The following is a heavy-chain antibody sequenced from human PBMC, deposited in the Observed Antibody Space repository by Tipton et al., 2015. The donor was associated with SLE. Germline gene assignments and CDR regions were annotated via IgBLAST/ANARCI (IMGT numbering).Heavy chain of an antibody. Sequence: TLSLTCTVSGGSISSHYWSWIRQPPGKGLEWIGYIYYRGSTNYNPSLKSRVTRSVETSKNQFSLKLSTVTAADTAVYYCARDQKGYYYDSSGSYLYTFDIGGQGTMVKVSS. D-gene: IGHD3-22*01. CDR2: IYYRGST. V-gene: IGHV4-59*11. CDR3: ARDQKGYYYDSSGSYLYTFDI. J-gene: IGHJ3*02. CDR1: GGSISSHY.